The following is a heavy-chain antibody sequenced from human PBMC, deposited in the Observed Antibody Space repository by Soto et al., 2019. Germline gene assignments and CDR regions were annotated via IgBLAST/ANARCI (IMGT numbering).Heavy chain of an antibody. J-gene: IGHJ4*02. CDR2: IYYSGST. CDR1: GGSISSGGYY. Sequence: QVQLQESGPGLVKPSQTLSLTCTVSGGSISSGGYYWSWIRQHPGKGLEWIGYIYYSGSTYYNPSLKVRVTISVDTSKNQFSLQLSSVTAADTAVYYCARETPYYDSSGYYAVFDYWGQGTLVTVSS. V-gene: IGHV4-31*03. CDR3: ARETPYYDSSGYYAVFDY. D-gene: IGHD3-22*01.